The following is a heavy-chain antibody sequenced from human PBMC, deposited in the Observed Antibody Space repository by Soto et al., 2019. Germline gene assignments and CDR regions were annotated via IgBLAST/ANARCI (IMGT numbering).Heavy chain of an antibody. CDR1: GGTFSSYA. CDR2: IIPIFGTA. CDR3: ASVQKPYSGSYHYYFDD. V-gene: IGHV1-69*01. Sequence: QVQLVQSGAEVKKPGSSVKVSCKASGGTFSSYAISWVRQAPGQGLEWMGGIIPIFGTANYAQKFQGRVTITADESTSTAYMELSSLRSEDTAVYYCASVQKPYSGSYHYYFDDWGQGTLVTVSS. J-gene: IGHJ4*02. D-gene: IGHD1-26*01.